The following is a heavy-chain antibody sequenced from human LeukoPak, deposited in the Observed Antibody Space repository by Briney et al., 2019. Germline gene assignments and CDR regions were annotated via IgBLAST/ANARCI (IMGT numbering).Heavy chain of an antibody. CDR2: ITPSSSSI. Sequence: GGSLRLSRAASGFTFSGYSMNWVRQAPGKGLEWISYITPSSSSIYYADSVRGRFTTSRDNAKNSMYLQMNSLRTEDTAVYYCARDVLGDYDYWGQGTLVSVSS. D-gene: IGHD4-17*01. V-gene: IGHV3-48*01. CDR3: ARDVLGDYDY. J-gene: IGHJ4*02. CDR1: GFTFSGYS.